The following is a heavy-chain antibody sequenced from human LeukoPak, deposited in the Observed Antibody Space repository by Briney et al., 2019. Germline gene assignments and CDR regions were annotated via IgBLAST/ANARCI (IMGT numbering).Heavy chain of an antibody. V-gene: IGHV4-34*01. CDR2: INHSGST. Sequence: PSETLSLTCAVYGGSFSGYYWSWIRQPPGKGLEWIGEINHSGSTNYNPSLKSRVTISVDTSKNQFSLKLSSVTAADTAVYYCARGFQQLVPDGGYFFDYWGQGTLVTVSS. J-gene: IGHJ4*02. CDR3: ARGFQQLVPDGGYFFDY. CDR1: GGSFSGYY. D-gene: IGHD6-13*01.